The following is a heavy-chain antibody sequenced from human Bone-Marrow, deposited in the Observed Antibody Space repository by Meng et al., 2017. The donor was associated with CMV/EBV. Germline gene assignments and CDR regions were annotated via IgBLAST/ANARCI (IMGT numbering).Heavy chain of an antibody. CDR1: GGSFSGHF. J-gene: IGHJ4*02. CDR3: ARGDIWSGFVY. CDR2: FNHDGTT. D-gene: IGHD3-3*01. V-gene: IGHV4-34*01. Sequence: SETLSLTCAVSGGSFSGHFWSWIRQPPGKGLEWIGVFNHDGTTHFNATLASRVSIAPVTSKTQFFLKLTSVTAADTAVYYCARGDIWSGFVYWGQGTLVTVSS.